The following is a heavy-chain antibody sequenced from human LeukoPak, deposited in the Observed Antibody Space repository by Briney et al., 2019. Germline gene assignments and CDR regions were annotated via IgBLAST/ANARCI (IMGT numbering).Heavy chain of an antibody. D-gene: IGHD6-19*01. V-gene: IGHV4-34*01. Sequence: SETLSLTCAVYGGSFSGYYWSWIRQPPGKRLEWIGEINHSGSTNYNPSLKSRVTISVDTSKNQFSLKLSSVTAADTAVYYCASRRPRYSNGWFDYWGQGTLVTVSS. J-gene: IGHJ4*02. CDR3: ASRRPRYSNGWFDY. CDR2: INHSGST. CDR1: GGSFSGYY.